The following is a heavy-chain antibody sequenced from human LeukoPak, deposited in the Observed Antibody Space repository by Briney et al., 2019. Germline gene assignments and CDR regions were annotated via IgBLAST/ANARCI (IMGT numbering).Heavy chain of an antibody. V-gene: IGHV3-49*04. CDR1: GFTFGDYA. Sequence: GGSLRLSCTASGFTFGDYAMSWVRQAPGTGQERVGFIRSKAYGGTTEYAASVKGRFTISRDDSKSIAYRQMNSLKTEDTAVYYCTRDIDDYFDYWGQGTLVTVSS. J-gene: IGHJ4*02. CDR3: TRDIDDYFDY. CDR2: IRSKAYGGTT.